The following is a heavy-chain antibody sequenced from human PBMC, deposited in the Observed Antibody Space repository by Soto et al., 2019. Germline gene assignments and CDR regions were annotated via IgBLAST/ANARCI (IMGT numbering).Heavy chain of an antibody. Sequence: QITLKESGPTLVKPTETLTLTCTLSGISLGARGVGVGWIRQPPGKALEWLAIIYWDDDKRHSPSLRTTFPTTKDTSKNPVVHTMTVMRPGDTAQYFCAHSPYSSTGHDAYDIWGRGTTVTVSS. CDR2: IYWDDDK. V-gene: IGHV2-5*02. CDR1: GISLGARGVG. J-gene: IGHJ3*02. D-gene: IGHD6-13*01. CDR3: AHSPYSSTGHDAYDI.